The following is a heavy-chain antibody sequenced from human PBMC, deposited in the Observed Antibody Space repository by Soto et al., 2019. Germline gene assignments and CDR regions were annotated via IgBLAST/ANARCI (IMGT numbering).Heavy chain of an antibody. Sequence: PSETLSLTCTVSGGSISSSSYYWGWIRQPPGKGLEWIGSIYYSGSTYYNPSLKSRVTISVDTSKNQFSLKLSSVTAADTAVYYCARPHREMLWFGELLYREFNWFDPWGQGTLVTVSS. V-gene: IGHV4-39*01. D-gene: IGHD3-10*01. J-gene: IGHJ5*02. CDR3: ARPHREMLWFGELLYREFNWFDP. CDR1: GGSISSSSYY. CDR2: IYYSGST.